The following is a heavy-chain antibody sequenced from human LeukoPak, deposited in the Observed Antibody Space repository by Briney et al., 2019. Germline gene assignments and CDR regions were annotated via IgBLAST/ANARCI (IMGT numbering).Heavy chain of an antibody. CDR3: ARGNPSRRAFDY. Sequence: GGSLRLSCAASGFTFSDHYMSWIRQAPGKGLEWVSYISTSGGITFYADSVKGRFTISRDNSKNTLYLQMNSLRAEDTAVYYCARGNPSRRAFDYWGQGTLVTVSS. CDR2: ISTSGGIT. CDR1: GFTFSDHY. V-gene: IGHV3-11*01. J-gene: IGHJ4*02. D-gene: IGHD1-14*01.